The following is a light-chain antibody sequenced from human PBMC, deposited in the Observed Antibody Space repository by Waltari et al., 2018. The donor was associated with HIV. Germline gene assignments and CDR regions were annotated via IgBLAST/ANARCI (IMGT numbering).Light chain of an antibody. CDR2: AGS. J-gene: IGKJ1*01. CDR3: MQALHKWT. Sequence: DIVMTQSPLSLPVTPGEPASISCRSSQSLLHSNGYNYLDWYLQKPGQSPQLLIYAGSNRAAVVHDRFGGSRSGTEFTLKISRVEAEDVGVYYCMQALHKWTFGQGTKVEIK. V-gene: IGKV2-28*01. CDR1: QSLLHSNGYNY.